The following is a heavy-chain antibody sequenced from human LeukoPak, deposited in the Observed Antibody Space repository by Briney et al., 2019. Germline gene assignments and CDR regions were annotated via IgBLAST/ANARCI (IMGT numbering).Heavy chain of an antibody. CDR3: ARAYRFGYYYMDV. D-gene: IGHD3-16*01. Sequence: SETLSLTCAVSGGSISTYNWWSWVRQPPGKGLEWIGEIFYSGSINYNPSLKSRVTLSLDKSKNQFSLQLSSVTAADTAVYYCARAYRFGYYYMDVWGKGTTVTVSS. CDR2: IFYSGSI. CDR1: GGSISTYNW. J-gene: IGHJ6*03. V-gene: IGHV4-4*02.